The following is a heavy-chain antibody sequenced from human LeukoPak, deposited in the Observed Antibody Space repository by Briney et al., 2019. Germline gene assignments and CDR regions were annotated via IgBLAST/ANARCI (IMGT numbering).Heavy chain of an antibody. CDR2: INTNTGNP. Sequence: GASVKVSCKASGYTFTYYGLNWVRQAPGQGLECLGGINTNTGNPTYGQGFTGRFVFSFDTSVSTAYLQISSLKAEDTAVYYCARLRGREYFDYWGQGTLVTVSS. D-gene: IGHD3-16*01. V-gene: IGHV7-4-1*02. CDR1: GYTFTYYG. J-gene: IGHJ4*02. CDR3: ARLRGREYFDY.